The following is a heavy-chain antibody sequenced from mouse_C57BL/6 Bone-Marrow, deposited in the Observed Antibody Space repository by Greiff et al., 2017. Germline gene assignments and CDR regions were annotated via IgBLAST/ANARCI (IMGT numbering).Heavy chain of an antibody. J-gene: IGHJ4*01. CDR3: ARSIYYGSSYDYAMDY. CDR1: GFTFSDYG. CDR2: ISSGSSTI. D-gene: IGHD1-1*01. V-gene: IGHV5-17*01. Sequence: DVQLVESGGGLVKPGGSLKLSCAASGFTFSDYGMHWVRQAPEKGLEWVAYISSGSSTIYYADTVKGRFTISRDNAKNTLFLQMTSLRSEDTAMYYCARSIYYGSSYDYAMDYWGQGTSVTVSS.